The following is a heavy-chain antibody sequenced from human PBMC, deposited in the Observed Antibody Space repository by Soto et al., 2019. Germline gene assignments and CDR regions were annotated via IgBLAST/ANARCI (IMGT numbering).Heavy chain of an antibody. J-gene: IGHJ5*02. CDR1: GFTFSSYS. CDR3: AREVDTYYDFWSGSPPHNWFDP. Sequence: PGGSLRLSCAAPGFTFSSYSMNWVRQAPGKGLEWVSSISSSSSYIYYADSVKGRFTISRDNAKNSLYLQMNSLRAEDTAVYYCAREVDTYYDFWSGSPPHNWFDPWGQGTLVTVSS. V-gene: IGHV3-21*01. D-gene: IGHD3-3*01. CDR2: ISSSSSYI.